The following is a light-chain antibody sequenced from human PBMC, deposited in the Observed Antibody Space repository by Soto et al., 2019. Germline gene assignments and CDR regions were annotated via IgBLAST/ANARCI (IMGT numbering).Light chain of an antibody. Sequence: QSALTQPRSVSGSPGQSVTISCTGTSSDVGGHNYVSWYQQHPGKAPKLVIFDVTRRPSEVPDRFSGSRSGSTTSLTISGLQAEDEADYYCCSYAGTYVCATGTKVIVL. CDR1: SSDVGGHNY. CDR3: CSYAGTYV. J-gene: IGLJ1*01. CDR2: DVT. V-gene: IGLV2-11*01.